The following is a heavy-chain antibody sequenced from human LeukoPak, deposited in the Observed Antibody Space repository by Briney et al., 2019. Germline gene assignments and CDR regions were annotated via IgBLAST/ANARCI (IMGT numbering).Heavy chain of an antibody. CDR2: ISSSSSTI. CDR1: GFTFSSYS. CDR3: AKLAKYFYGSETYYFFEH. Sequence: GGSLRLSCAASGFTFSSYSMNWVRQAPGKGLEWVSYISSSSSTIYYADSVKGRFTISRDNAKNSLYLQMNSLRLEDTAVYYCAKLAKYFYGSETYYFFEHWGQGTPVTASS. V-gene: IGHV3-48*01. D-gene: IGHD3-10*01. J-gene: IGHJ4*02.